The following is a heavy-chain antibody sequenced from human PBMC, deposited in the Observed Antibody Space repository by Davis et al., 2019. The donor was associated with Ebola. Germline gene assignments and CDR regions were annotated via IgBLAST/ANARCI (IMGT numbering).Heavy chain of an antibody. D-gene: IGHD3-16*02. CDR3: ARDGIVEVIDLDY. CDR1: GFTFSSYS. J-gene: IGHJ4*02. CDR2: ISYDGSNK. Sequence: PGGSLRLSCAASGFTFSSYSMNWVRQAPGKGLEWVAVISYDGSNKYYADSVKGRFTISRDNAKNTLYLQMNSLRADDTAVYYCARDGIVEVIDLDYWGQGTLVTVSS. V-gene: IGHV3-30*03.